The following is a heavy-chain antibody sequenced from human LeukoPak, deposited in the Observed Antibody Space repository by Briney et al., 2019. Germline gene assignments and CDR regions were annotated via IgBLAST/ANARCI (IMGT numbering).Heavy chain of an antibody. CDR1: GFTFDDYA. CDR2: ISWNSGSI. Sequence: PGRSLRLSCAASGFTFDDYAMHWARQAPGKGLEWVSGISWNSGSIGYADSVKGRFTISRDNAKNSLYLQMNSLRAEDTALYYCAKGSSSWYLAYFDYWGQGTLVTVSS. V-gene: IGHV3-9*01. CDR3: AKGSSSWYLAYFDY. D-gene: IGHD6-13*01. J-gene: IGHJ4*02.